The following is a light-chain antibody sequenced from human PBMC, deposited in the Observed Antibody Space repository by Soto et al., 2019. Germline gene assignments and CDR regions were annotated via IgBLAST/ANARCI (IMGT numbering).Light chain of an antibody. V-gene: IGKV3-20*01. CDR3: QHYGSSPGYT. J-gene: IGKJ2*01. CDR2: GAS. CDR1: QSVTSSY. Sequence: EIVLTQSPGTLSLSPGERATLSCRASQSVTSSYLAWYQQRPSQAPRLLIYGASSRATGIPDRFSGSGSGTDFTLTISRLEPEDFAVYYCQHYGSSPGYTFGQGTKLEIK.